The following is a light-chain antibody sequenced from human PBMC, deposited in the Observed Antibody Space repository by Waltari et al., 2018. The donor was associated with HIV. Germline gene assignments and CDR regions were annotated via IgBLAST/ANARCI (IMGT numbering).Light chain of an antibody. Sequence: DIVMTQSPLSLPVTPGEPASISCRSSQSLLHSNGYNYLDWYLQKPGQSPQLLIYLGSNRASGVPDRFSGSGSGTDVTLKISRVEAEDVGVYYCMQALQTPLTFGGGTKVEI. V-gene: IGKV2-28*01. CDR3: MQALQTPLT. CDR2: LGS. CDR1: QSLLHSNGYNY. J-gene: IGKJ4*01.